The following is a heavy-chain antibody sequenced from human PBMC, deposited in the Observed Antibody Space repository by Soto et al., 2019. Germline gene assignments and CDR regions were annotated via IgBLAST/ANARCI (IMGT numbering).Heavy chain of an antibody. Sequence: SLRLSCAASGFTFSSYAMSWVRQAPGKGLEWVSAISGSGGSTYYADSVKGRFTISRDNSKNTLYLQMNSLRAEDTAVYYCAKNSRSYYDSSGYYSGYWGQGTLVTVSS. D-gene: IGHD3-22*01. CDR1: GFTFSSYA. J-gene: IGHJ4*02. V-gene: IGHV3-23*01. CDR3: AKNSRSYYDSSGYYSGY. CDR2: ISGSGGST.